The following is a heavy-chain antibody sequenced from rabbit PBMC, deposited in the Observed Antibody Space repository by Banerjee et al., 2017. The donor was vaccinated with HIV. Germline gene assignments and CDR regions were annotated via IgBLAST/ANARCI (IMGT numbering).Heavy chain of an antibody. Sequence: QSLEESGGDLVKPGASLTLTCTASGFSFSSSYDMCWVRQAPGKGLEWIACIYTGSSDYTHYATWAKGRFTISKTSSTTVTLQMTSLTAADTATYFCARAASGGDRTLKLWGQGTLVTVS. J-gene: IGHJ3*01. CDR2: IYTGSSDYT. D-gene: IGHD1-1*01. CDR1: GFSFSSSYD. V-gene: IGHV1S40*01. CDR3: ARAASGGDRTLKL.